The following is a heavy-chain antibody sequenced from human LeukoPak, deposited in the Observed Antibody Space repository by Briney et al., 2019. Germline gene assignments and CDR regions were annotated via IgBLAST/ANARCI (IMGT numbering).Heavy chain of an antibody. CDR2: ISAYNGNT. Sequence: ASVKVSCKASGYTFTSYGISWVRQAPGQGLEWMGWISAYNGNTNYAQKFQGRVTITTDESTSTAYMELSSLRSEDTAVYYCARDGDPYDILTGSIRFDYWGQGTLVTVSS. J-gene: IGHJ4*02. CDR1: GYTFTSYG. V-gene: IGHV1-18*01. D-gene: IGHD3-9*01. CDR3: ARDGDPYDILTGSIRFDY.